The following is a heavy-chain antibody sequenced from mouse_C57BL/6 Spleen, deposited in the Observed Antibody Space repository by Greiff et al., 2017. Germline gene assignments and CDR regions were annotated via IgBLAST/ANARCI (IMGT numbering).Heavy chain of an antibody. CDR2: INPNNGGT. Sequence: EVQLQQSGPELVKPGASVKISCKASGYTFTDYYMNWVKQSHGKSLEWIGDINPNNGGTSYNQKFKGKATLTEDKSSSTAYMELRSLTSEDSAVYYCARCPIYYDYDGYAMDYWGQGTSVTVSS. D-gene: IGHD2-4*01. V-gene: IGHV1-26*01. CDR1: GYTFTDYY. CDR3: ARCPIYYDYDGYAMDY. J-gene: IGHJ4*01.